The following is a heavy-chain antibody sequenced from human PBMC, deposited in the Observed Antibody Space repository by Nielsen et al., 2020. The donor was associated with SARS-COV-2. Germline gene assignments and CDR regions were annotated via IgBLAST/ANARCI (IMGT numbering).Heavy chain of an antibody. D-gene: IGHD6-13*01. CDR2: IWHDGSKK. J-gene: IGHJ6*02. CDR1: GFTFTTSG. Sequence: GGSLRLSCSASGFTFTTSGMHWVRQAPGKGLEWLAMIWHDGSKKYYADSVEGRFTISRDNSKNTLYLQMNSLRAEDTAVYYCAREIGSWYGMDVWGQGTTVTVSS. V-gene: IGHV3-30*02. CDR3: AREIGSWYGMDV.